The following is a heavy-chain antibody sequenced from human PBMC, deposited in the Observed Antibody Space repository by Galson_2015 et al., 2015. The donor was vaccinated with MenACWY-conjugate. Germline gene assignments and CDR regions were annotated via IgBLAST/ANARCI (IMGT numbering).Heavy chain of an antibody. D-gene: IGHD2-8*02. CDR1: GFTVRSYY. Sequence: SLRLSCAASGFTVRSYYMNWVRQAPGKGLEWVSVIFGGGGIYYSDSVRGRFTISRDNSKNTLYLQMNSLRAEDTAVYYCARGPGTGDPYTLDVWGQGTTVTVSS. V-gene: IGHV3-53*01. CDR3: ARGPGTGDPYTLDV. J-gene: IGHJ6*02. CDR2: IFGGGGI.